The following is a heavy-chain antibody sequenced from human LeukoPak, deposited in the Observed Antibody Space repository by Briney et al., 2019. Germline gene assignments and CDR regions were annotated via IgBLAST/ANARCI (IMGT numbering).Heavy chain of an antibody. CDR3: ARGRYSSSWYTWFDP. CDR1: GYSISSGYY. J-gene: IGHJ5*02. V-gene: IGHV4-38-2*02. Sequence: SETLSLTCTVSGYSISSGYYWGWIRQPPGKGLEWIGSIYHSGSTYYNPSLKSRVTISVDTSKNQFSLKLSSVTAADTAVYYCARGRYSSSWYTWFDPWGQGTLVTVSS. CDR2: IYHSGST. D-gene: IGHD6-13*01.